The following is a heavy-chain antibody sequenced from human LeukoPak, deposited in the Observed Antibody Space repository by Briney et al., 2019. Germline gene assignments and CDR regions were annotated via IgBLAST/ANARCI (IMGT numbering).Heavy chain of an antibody. J-gene: IGHJ3*02. CDR3: ARGYYDILTSDAFDI. Sequence: SETLSLTCTVSGGSISSYYWSWIRQPPGKGLEWIGYIYYSGSTNYNPSLKSRVTISVDTSKNQFSLKLSSVTAADTAVSYCARGYYDILTSDAFDIWGQGTMVTASS. V-gene: IGHV4-59*01. CDR1: GGSISSYY. D-gene: IGHD3-9*01. CDR2: IYYSGST.